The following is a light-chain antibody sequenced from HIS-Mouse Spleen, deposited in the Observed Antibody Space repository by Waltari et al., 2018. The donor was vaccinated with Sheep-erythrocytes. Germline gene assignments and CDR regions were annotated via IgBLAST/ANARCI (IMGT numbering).Light chain of an antibody. CDR3: CSYAGSYNHV. V-gene: IGLV2-11*01. CDR1: SSDVGGYNY. J-gene: IGLJ1*01. CDR2: DVS. Sequence: QSALTQPRSVSGSPGQSVTISCTGTSSDVGGYNYVSWYHKHPGKAPKLMIYDVSKRPSGSPDRFSGSKTGNTASLTISGLQAEDEADYYCCSYAGSYNHVFATGTKVTVL.